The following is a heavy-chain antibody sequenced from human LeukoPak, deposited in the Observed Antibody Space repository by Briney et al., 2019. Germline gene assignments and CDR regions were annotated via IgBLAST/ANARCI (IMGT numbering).Heavy chain of an antibody. D-gene: IGHD6-13*01. J-gene: IGHJ3*02. Sequence: QPGGSLRLSCAASGFTFSGYWMSWVRQAPGKGLEWVANIKQDGSEKYYVDSVKGRFTISRDNAKNSLFLQMNSLSAEDTALYYCARDWRWQQLDGDAFDIWGQGTMVTVSS. CDR1: GFTFSGYW. CDR2: IKQDGSEK. V-gene: IGHV3-7*04. CDR3: ARDWRWQQLDGDAFDI.